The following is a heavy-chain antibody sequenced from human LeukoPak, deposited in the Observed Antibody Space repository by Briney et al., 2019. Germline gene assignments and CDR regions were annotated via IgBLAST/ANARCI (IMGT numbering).Heavy chain of an antibody. V-gene: IGHV3-23*01. CDR1: GFTFSSYA. CDR3: AKEYASLGRGGLFDY. D-gene: IGHD3-16*01. J-gene: IGHJ4*02. CDR2: ISGSGGST. Sequence: GGSLRLSCAASGFTFSSYAMSWVPQAPGKGLEWVSAISGSGGSTYYADSVKGRFTTSRDNSKNTLYLQMNSLRAEDTAVYYCAKEYASLGRGGLFDYWGQGTLVTVSS.